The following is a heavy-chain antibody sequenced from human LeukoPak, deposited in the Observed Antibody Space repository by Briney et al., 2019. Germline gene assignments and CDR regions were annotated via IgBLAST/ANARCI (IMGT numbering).Heavy chain of an antibody. Sequence: GGSLRLSCAASGFTVSSNYMNWVRQAPGKGLEWVSVIYSGGSTNYADSVKGRFTISRDNSKNTLYLQMDSLRAEDTAVYYCARDLHCRSTTGYTHGAFDIWGQGTMVTVSS. D-gene: IGHD2-2*01. J-gene: IGHJ3*02. CDR1: GFTVSSNY. CDR2: IYSGGST. CDR3: ARDLHCRSTTGYTHGAFDI. V-gene: IGHV3-53*01.